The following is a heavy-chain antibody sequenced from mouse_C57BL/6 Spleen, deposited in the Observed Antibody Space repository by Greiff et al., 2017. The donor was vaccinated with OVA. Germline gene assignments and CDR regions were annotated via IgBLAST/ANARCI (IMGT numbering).Heavy chain of an antibody. V-gene: IGHV8-8*01. J-gene: IGHJ2*01. CDR2: IWWDDDK. CDR3: ARRKDYSNDN. CDR1: GFSLSTFGMG. D-gene: IGHD2-5*01. Sequence: QVTLKVSGPGILQPSQSLSLTCSFSGFSLSTFGMGVGWLRQPTGMGLEWLVHIWWDDDKYYNPALKSWLTISKDTSKNQVFLKIANMDTADTATYYCARRKDYSNDNWGQGTTLTVSS.